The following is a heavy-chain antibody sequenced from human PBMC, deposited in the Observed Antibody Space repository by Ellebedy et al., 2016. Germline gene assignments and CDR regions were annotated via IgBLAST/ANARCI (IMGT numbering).Heavy chain of an antibody. Sequence: LSLTXXASGFTFSSYGMHWVRQAPGKGLEWVAVISYDGSNKYYADSVKGRFTISRDNSKNTLYLQMNSLRAEDTAVYYCARLYYYDSSGYYLEDFDYWGQGTLVTVSS. CDR2: ISYDGSNK. D-gene: IGHD3-22*01. J-gene: IGHJ4*02. V-gene: IGHV3-30*03. CDR3: ARLYYYDSSGYYLEDFDY. CDR1: GFTFSSYG.